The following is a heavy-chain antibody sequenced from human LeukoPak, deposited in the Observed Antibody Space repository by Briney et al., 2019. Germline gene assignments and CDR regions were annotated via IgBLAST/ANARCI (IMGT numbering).Heavy chain of an antibody. V-gene: IGHV3-23*01. CDR1: GFTFSSYA. D-gene: IGHD6-19*01. CDR2: ISGSGGST. J-gene: IGHJ4*02. Sequence: GGSLRLSCAASGFTFSSYAMSWVRQAPGKGLEWVSAISGSGGSTYYADSVKGQFTISRDNSKNTLYLQMNSLRAEDTAVYYCAKRTGYSSGCLGYWGQGTLVTVSS. CDR3: AKRTGYSSGCLGY.